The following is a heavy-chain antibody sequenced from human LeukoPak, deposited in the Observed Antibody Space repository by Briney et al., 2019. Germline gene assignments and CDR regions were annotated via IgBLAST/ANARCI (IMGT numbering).Heavy chain of an antibody. V-gene: IGHV3-30*18. Sequence: GGPLRLSCAASGFTFSSSGMHWVRQAPGKGLEWLAVISNDGSNKYYADSVKGRFTISRDNPKNTLYLEMNSLRAEDTAVYYCAKRGGSYFDYWGQGTLVTVSS. D-gene: IGHD1-26*01. CDR3: AKRGGSYFDY. CDR1: GFTFSSSG. J-gene: IGHJ4*02. CDR2: ISNDGSNK.